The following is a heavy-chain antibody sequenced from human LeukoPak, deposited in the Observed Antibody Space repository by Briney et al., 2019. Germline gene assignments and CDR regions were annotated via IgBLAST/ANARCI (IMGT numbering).Heavy chain of an antibody. Sequence: GASVKISCKASGYTFTNYYIHWVRQAPGQRLEWVGLINPNGGSTGYAQKFQGRVTVTTDTSTSTVYMELNSLGSEDTAVYYCARDASPGADYWGQGTLVTVSS. J-gene: IGHJ4*02. CDR2: INPNGGST. CDR3: ARDASPGADY. D-gene: IGHD3-16*01. CDR1: GYTFTNYY. V-gene: IGHV1-46*01.